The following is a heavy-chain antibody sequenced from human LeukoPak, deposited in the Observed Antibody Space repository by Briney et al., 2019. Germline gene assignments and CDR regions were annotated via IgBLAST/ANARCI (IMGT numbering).Heavy chain of an antibody. V-gene: IGHV4-30-4*01. CDR3: ARDKENYGDGLDV. D-gene: IGHD4-17*01. CDR1: SGSISSDDSS. J-gene: IGHJ6*02. CDR2: ISYSGST. Sequence: PSETLSLTCTVSSGSISSDDSSWTWIRQPPGKGLEWIGYISYSGSTSYNPSLKSRVTISVDMSKNQFSLKLNFVTAADTAVYYCARDKENYGDGLDVWGQGTTVTVSS.